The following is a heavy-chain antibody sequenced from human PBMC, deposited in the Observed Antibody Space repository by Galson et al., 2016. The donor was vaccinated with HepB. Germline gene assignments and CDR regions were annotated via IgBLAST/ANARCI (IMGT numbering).Heavy chain of an antibody. Sequence: SLRLSCAASGFTFSDYYMSWIRQAPGKGLEYVSYITSRSTYTNYAAFVKGRFTISRDNSKNTLYLQMNSLRAEDTALYYYAKRLWNGDSWGQGALVTVSS. CDR3: AKRLWNGDS. CDR1: GFTFSDYY. J-gene: IGHJ4*02. V-gene: IGHV3-11*03. CDR2: ITSRSTYT. D-gene: IGHD6-25*01.